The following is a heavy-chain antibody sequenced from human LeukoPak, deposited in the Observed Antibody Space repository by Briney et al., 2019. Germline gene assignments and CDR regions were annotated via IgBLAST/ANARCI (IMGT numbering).Heavy chain of an antibody. D-gene: IGHD5-18*01. V-gene: IGHV1-69*13. CDR2: IIPIFGTA. J-gene: IGHJ4*02. CDR3: AREGYSYGSGTTKYIDY. CDR1: GGTFSSYA. Sequence: SVKVSCKASGGTFSSYAISWVRQDPGQGLEWMGGIIPIFGTANYAQKFQGRVTITADESTSTAYMELSSLRSEDTAVYYCAREGYSYGSGTTKYIDYWGQGTLVTVSS.